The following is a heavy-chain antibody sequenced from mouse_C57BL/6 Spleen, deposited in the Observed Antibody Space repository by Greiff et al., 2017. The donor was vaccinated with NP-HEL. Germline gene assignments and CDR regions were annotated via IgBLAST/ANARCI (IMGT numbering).Heavy chain of an antibody. Sequence: DVKLQESGGGLVQPGGSMKLSCAASGFTFSDAWMDWVRQSPEKGLEWVAEIRNKANNHATYYAESVKGRFPISRDDSKSSVYLQMNSLRAEDTGIYYCTLSTVVARWYWYFDVWGTGTTVTVSS. CDR3: TLSTVVARWYWYFDV. CDR2: IRNKANNHAT. V-gene: IGHV6-6*01. J-gene: IGHJ1*03. CDR1: GFTFSDAW. D-gene: IGHD1-1*01.